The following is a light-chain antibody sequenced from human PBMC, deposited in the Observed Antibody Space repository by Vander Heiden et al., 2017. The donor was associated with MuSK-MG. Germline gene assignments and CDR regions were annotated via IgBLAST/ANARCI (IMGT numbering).Light chain of an antibody. CDR3: QQSYSTHL. Sequence: DIQMTQSPSSLSASVGDRVTITCRASQSISSYLNWYQQKPGKAPKLLSYAASSLQSGVPSRFSGSGSGTDFTLTISRLQPEDFATYYCQQSYSTHLFGRGTKVEIK. V-gene: IGKV1-39*01. CDR1: QSISSY. J-gene: IGKJ4*01. CDR2: AAS.